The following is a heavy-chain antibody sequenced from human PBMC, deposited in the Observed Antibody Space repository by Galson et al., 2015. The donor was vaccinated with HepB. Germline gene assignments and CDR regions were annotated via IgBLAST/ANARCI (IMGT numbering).Heavy chain of an antibody. D-gene: IGHD1-26*01. V-gene: IGHV1-2*02. CDR1: GYTFTGYY. Sequence: SVKVSCKASGYTFTGYYMHWVRQAPGQGLEWMGWINPNSGDTNYTRKFQGRVTMTRDTSVSTAYMELSGLRSDDTAVYYCAREVEAMGLFDYWGQGTLVTVSS. J-gene: IGHJ4*02. CDR2: INPNSGDT. CDR3: AREVEAMGLFDY.